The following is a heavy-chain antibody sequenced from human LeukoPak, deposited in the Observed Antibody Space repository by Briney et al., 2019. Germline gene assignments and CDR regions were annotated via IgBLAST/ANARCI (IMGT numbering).Heavy chain of an antibody. CDR3: ARGYGGYHGDYFDY. V-gene: IGHV4-59*01. Sequence: SETLSLTCTVSGGSISSYYWSWIRQPPGKGLEWIGYIYYSGSTNYNPSLKSRVTISVDTSKNQFSLKLSSVTAADTAAYYCARGYGGYHGDYFDYWGQGTLVAVSS. CDR1: GGSISSYY. CDR2: IYYSGST. J-gene: IGHJ4*02. D-gene: IGHD4-23*01.